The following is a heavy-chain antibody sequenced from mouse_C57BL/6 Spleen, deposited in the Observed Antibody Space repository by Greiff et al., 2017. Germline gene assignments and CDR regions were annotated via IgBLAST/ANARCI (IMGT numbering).Heavy chain of an antibody. CDR1: GYTFTSYW. CDR3: ARAPHYCGSSYGAD. CDR2: IYPGSGST. V-gene: IGHV1-55*01. Sequence: VQLKQPGAELVKPGASVKMSCKASGYTFTSYWITWVKQRPGQGLEWIGDIYPGSGSTNYNEKFKSKATLTVDTSSSTDYMHLSSLTTEDSALYYGARAPHYCGSSYGADWGQGTLVTVSA. J-gene: IGHJ3*01. D-gene: IGHD1-1*01.